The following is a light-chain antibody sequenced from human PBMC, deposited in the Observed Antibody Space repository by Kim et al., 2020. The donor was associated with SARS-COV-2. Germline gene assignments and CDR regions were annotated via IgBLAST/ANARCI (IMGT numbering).Light chain of an antibody. Sequence: PSITNSCTGTSIHGGGYTYVSWYQQHPGKAPNLMLYTFTNRPAGVSNRFSGSKSGNTASLTISGLQAEDEADYYCSSYTSSTTLIFGGGTQLTVL. J-gene: IGLJ2*01. CDR3: SSYTSSTTLI. CDR1: SIHGGGYTY. CDR2: TFT. V-gene: IGLV2-14*03.